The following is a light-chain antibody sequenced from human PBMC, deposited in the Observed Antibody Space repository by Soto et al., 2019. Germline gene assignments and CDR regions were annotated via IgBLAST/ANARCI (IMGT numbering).Light chain of an antibody. CDR1: SSDVGSYNY. Sequence: QSVLTQPPSASGSPGQSVTISCTGTSSDVGSYNYVSWYQQHPGKAPKLMIYEVTKRPSGVPHRFSGSKSGNTASLTVSGLQAEDEADYYCSSYAGSNTWGVFGGGTKLTVL. J-gene: IGLJ3*02. V-gene: IGLV2-8*01. CDR2: EVT. CDR3: SSYAGSNTWGV.